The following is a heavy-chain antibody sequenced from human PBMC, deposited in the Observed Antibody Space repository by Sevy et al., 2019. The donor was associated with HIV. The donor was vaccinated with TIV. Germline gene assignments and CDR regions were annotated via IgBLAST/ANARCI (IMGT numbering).Heavy chain of an antibody. CDR2: ISSSGSSI. V-gene: IGHV3-48*03. D-gene: IGHD6-19*01. Sequence: GGSLRLSCTASGFTFSSYDMNWVRQAPGKGLEWVSKISSSGSSIYYADSVKGRFTISRDNAKNSLNLQMNSLRAEDTAVYYCARDRQGITVAGTAIDYWGQGTLVTVSS. CDR3: ARDRQGITVAGTAIDY. CDR1: GFTFSSYD. J-gene: IGHJ4*02.